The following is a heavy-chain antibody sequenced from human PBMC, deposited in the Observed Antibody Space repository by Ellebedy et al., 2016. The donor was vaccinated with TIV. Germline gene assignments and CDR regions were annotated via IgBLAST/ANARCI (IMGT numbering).Heavy chain of an antibody. J-gene: IGHJ4*02. CDR3: TTQLRSGDY. CDR2: ISAYNGNT. V-gene: IGHV1-18*01. Sequence: ASVKVSXXASGNTFTSYGISWVRQAPGQGLEWMGWISAYNGNTNYAQKLQGRVTMTTDTSTSTAYMELRSLRSDDTAVYYCTTQLRSGDYWGQGTLVTVSS. D-gene: IGHD2/OR15-2a*01. CDR1: GNTFTSYG.